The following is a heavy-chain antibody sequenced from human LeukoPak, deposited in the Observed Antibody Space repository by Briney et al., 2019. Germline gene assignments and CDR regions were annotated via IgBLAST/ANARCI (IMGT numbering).Heavy chain of an antibody. CDR3: ARGDYVWGSQGLYYFDY. V-gene: IGHV1-69*06. CDR2: IIPIFGTA. D-gene: IGHD3-16*01. CDR1: GYTFTSYA. Sequence: GASVKVSCKASGYTFTSYAISWVRQAPGQGLEWMGGIIPIFGTANYAQKFQGRVTITADKSTSTAYMELSSLRSEDTAVYYCARGDYVWGSQGLYYFDYWGQGTLVTVSS. J-gene: IGHJ4*02.